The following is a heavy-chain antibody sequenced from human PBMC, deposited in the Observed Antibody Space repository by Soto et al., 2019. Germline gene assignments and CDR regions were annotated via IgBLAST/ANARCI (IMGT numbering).Heavy chain of an antibody. CDR3: ARSSGSADGAFDI. CDR1: GYTFTSYG. J-gene: IGHJ3*02. Sequence: ASVKVSCKASGYTFTSYGISWVQQAPGQGLEWMGWISAYNGNTNYAQKLQGRVTMTTDTSTSTAYMELRRLSSDDTAVYYSARSSGSADGAFDIWGQGTMITVS. CDR2: ISAYNGNT. D-gene: IGHD3-22*01. V-gene: IGHV1-18*01.